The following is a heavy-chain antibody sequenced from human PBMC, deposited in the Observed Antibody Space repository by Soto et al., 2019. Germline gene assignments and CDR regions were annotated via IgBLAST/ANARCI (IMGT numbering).Heavy chain of an antibody. J-gene: IGHJ4*02. V-gene: IGHV4-31*03. CDR2: IYYSGST. D-gene: IGHD2-2*01. Sequence: QVQLQESGPGLVKPSQTLSLTCTVSGGSISSGGYYWSWIRQHPGKGLEWIGYIYYSGSTYYNPSLKIRVTISVDTSKNQFSLKLSSVTAADTAVYYWARGRSSTSPYPIGYWGQGTLVTVSS. CDR3: ARGRSSTSPYPIGY. CDR1: GGSISSGGYY.